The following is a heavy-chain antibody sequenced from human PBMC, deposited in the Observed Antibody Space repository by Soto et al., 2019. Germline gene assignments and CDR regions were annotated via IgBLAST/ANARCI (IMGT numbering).Heavy chain of an antibody. CDR3: ARDWNDRGVVDV. V-gene: IGHV3-11*06. Sequence: QVQLVESGGGLVKPGGSLRLFCAASGFSFSDYYMIWIRQAPGKGLEWVSYISSSSSYTNYADSVKGRFTISRDNAKNSLYLQMDSLRAEDTAVYYCARDWNDRGVVDVWGQGTTVTVSS. D-gene: IGHD1-1*01. J-gene: IGHJ6*02. CDR1: GFSFSDYY. CDR2: ISSSSSYT.